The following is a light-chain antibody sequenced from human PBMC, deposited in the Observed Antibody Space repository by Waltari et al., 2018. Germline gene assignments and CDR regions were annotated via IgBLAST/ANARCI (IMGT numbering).Light chain of an antibody. Sequence: QSALTQPASVSGSPGQSITISCTGTSSDNSVYKYVSWYQQHPGKVPKVIIYHVSNRPSGISTRFSGSKSGNTASLTISGLQAEDEADYYCSSYRSGSTLVFGGGTKVTVL. CDR2: HVS. J-gene: IGLJ2*01. CDR3: SSYRSGSTLV. V-gene: IGLV2-14*01. CDR1: SSDNSVYKY.